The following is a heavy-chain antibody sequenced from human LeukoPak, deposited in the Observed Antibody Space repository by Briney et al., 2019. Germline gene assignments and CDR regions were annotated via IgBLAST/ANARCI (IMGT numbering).Heavy chain of an antibody. D-gene: IGHD3-16*02. J-gene: IGHJ4*02. CDR2: ISGSGGST. CDR3: AKDSVWGSYRSGYYFDY. V-gene: IGHV3-23*01. CDR1: GFTFSSYA. Sequence: TGGSLRLSCAASGFTFSSYAMSWVRQAPGKGLEWVSAISGSGGSTYYADSVKGRFTISRDNSKNTLYLQMNSLRAEDTAVYYCAKDSVWGSYRSGYYFDYWGQGTLVTVSS.